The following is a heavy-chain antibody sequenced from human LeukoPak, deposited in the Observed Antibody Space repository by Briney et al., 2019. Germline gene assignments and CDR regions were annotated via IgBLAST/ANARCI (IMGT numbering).Heavy chain of an antibody. Sequence: GASLQISCKGSGFNFTNYWIGWGRPLSGEGLEWMGIIYPGDSDTRYSPSFQGQVTISADKSISTAYLQWSSLKASDTAMYYCARAPYGSGRAWFDPWGQGTRVTGPS. CDR1: GFNFTNYW. CDR2: IYPGDSDT. V-gene: IGHV5-51*01. J-gene: IGHJ5*02. D-gene: IGHD3-10*01. CDR3: ARAPYGSGRAWFDP.